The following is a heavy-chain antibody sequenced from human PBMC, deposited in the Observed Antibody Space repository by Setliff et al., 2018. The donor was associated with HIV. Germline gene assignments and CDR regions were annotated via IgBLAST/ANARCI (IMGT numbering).Heavy chain of an antibody. Sequence: PGGSLRLSCAASGFTFSSYSMHWVRQAPGKGLEWVAIISYDGNNKYYADSVKGRFTISRDNSKNTLYLQMNSLGAEDTAVYYCANDPPSSGYALDMWGQGTKVTVSS. CDR1: GFTFSSYS. CDR3: ANDPPSSGYALDM. D-gene: IGHD3-22*01. J-gene: IGHJ3*02. CDR2: ISYDGNNK. V-gene: IGHV3-30*07.